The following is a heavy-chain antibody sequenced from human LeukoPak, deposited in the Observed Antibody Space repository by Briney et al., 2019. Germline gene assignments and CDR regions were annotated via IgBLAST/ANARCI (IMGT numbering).Heavy chain of an antibody. D-gene: IGHD4-17*01. Sequence: SETLSLTCAVYGGSFSGYYWSWIRQPPGKGLEWIGEINHSGSTNYNPSLKSRVTISVDTSKNQFSLKLSSVTAADTAVYYCARVAYTVTTNYHYYYGMDVWGQGTTVTVSS. J-gene: IGHJ6*02. CDR1: GGSFSGYY. CDR3: ARVAYTVTTNYHYYYGMDV. V-gene: IGHV4-34*01. CDR2: INHSGST.